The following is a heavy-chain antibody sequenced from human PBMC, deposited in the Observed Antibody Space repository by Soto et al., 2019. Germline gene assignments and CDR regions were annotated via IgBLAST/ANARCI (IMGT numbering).Heavy chain of an antibody. CDR2: IIPIFGTA. J-gene: IGHJ4*02. D-gene: IGHD5-12*01. Sequence: QVQLVQSRAEVKKPGSSVKVCCKASGGTFSSYAISWVRQAPGQGLEWMGGIIPIFGTANYAQKFQGRVTITAAESTSTAYTELSSLRSEDTAVYYCAREENIVATTVPYFDYWGQGTLVTVSS. CDR1: GGTFSSYA. CDR3: AREENIVATTVPYFDY. V-gene: IGHV1-69*01.